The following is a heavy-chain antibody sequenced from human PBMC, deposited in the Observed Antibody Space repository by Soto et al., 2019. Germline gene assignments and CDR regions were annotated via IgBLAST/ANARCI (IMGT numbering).Heavy chain of an antibody. CDR3: AKDEMGATSY. CDR1: VFTFNNFA. Sequence: VGSLRLSCASSVFTFNNFAMSCVRQAPGKGPEWVSTISAGGDNSYYADSVEGRFTISRDNSKETVSLQMNRLGAEDTAIYYCAKDEMGATSYWGQGTLVTVSS. V-gene: IGHV3-23*01. D-gene: IGHD1-26*01. J-gene: IGHJ4*02. CDR2: ISAGGDNS.